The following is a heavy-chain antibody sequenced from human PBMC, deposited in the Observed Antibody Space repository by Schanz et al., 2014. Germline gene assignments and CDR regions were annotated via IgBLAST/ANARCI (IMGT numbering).Heavy chain of an antibody. V-gene: IGHV3-7*01. CDR2: IRQEGSEK. Sequence: VQLVESGGGLVQPGESLRVSCAASGFTFSNYWMSWVRQAPGKGLEWVANIRQEGSEKYYVDSVKGRFTISRDNAKNSLYLQMNSLRPEDXAVYYCAKYGGELGVSFEYWGQGTLVTVSS. D-gene: IGHD7-27*01. CDR3: AKYGGELGVSFEY. J-gene: IGHJ4*02. CDR1: GFTFSNYW.